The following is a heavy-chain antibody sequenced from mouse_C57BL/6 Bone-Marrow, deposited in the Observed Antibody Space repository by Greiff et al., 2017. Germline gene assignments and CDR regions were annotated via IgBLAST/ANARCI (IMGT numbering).Heavy chain of an antibody. CDR1: GYTFTSYW. Sequence: QVQLQQPGAELVKPGASVKMSCKASGYTFTSYWITWVKQRPGQGLEWIGDIYPGSGSTNYNEKFKSKATLTVDTSASTAYMQSSSLTSGDSAVYYCVRYGFAWFAYWGQGTLVTVSA. CDR2: IYPGSGST. D-gene: IGHD2-2*01. V-gene: IGHV1-55*01. CDR3: VRYGFAWFAY. J-gene: IGHJ3*01.